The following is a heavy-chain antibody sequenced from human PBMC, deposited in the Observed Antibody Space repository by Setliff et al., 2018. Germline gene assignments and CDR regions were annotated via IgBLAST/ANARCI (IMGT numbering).Heavy chain of an antibody. V-gene: IGHV4-61*02. CDR3: ARTLLLSPYYFDY. CDR1: GGSISSGSYY. Sequence: SETLSLTCTVSGGSISSGSYYWSWIRQPAGKGLEWIGRIYTSGSTNYNPSLKSRVTISVDTSKNQFSLKLSSVTAADTAVYYCARTLLLSPYYFDYWGQGTLVTVPQ. D-gene: IGHD2-21*01. CDR2: IYTSGST. J-gene: IGHJ4*02.